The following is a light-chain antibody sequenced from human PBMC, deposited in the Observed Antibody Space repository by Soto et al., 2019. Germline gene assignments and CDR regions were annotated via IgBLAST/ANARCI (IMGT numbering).Light chain of an antibody. CDR2: DAS. V-gene: IGKV3-15*01. CDR1: QSISNN. J-gene: IGKJ4*01. CDR3: QQYQRWPPLS. Sequence: EIVMTQSPGTLAVSPGERATLSCRARQSISNNLAWYQQRPGQRPRLLIYDASTRATDIPARFSGSGSGTEFTLTINNLQSEDFAVYFCQQYQRWPPLSFGGGTKVEIK.